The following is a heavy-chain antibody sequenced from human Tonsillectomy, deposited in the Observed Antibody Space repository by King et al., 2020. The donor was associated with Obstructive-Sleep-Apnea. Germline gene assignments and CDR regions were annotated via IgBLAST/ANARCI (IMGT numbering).Heavy chain of an antibody. CDR1: GYTFTSHD. V-gene: IGHV1-8*02. J-gene: IGHJ4*02. D-gene: IGHD2-2*01. Sequence: VQLVESGAEVKRPGASVKVSCKASGYTFTSHDINWVRQATGQGLEWMGWMNPNSGSAGFAQMFQGRVTMTRDTSISTAYMELSSLRSEDSAIYYCARVLGYCSSTTWGGVDYWGQGTLVTVSS. CDR2: MNPNSGSA. CDR3: ARVLGYCSSTTWGGVDY.